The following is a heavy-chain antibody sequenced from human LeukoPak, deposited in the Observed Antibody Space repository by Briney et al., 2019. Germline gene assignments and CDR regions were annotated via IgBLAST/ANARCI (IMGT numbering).Heavy chain of an antibody. V-gene: IGHV3-48*04. CDR1: GFTFSSYS. D-gene: IGHD3-10*01. J-gene: IGHJ4*02. CDR2: ISDSGRTR. Sequence: GGSLRLSCAASGFTFSSYSMNWVRQAPGKGLEGVSFISDSGRTRYYADSVKGRFTISRDNAKNSLFLQMNSLRVEDTAIYYCAKQAGSYYYGAGRHWGQGTLVTVSS. CDR3: AKQAGSYYYGAGRH.